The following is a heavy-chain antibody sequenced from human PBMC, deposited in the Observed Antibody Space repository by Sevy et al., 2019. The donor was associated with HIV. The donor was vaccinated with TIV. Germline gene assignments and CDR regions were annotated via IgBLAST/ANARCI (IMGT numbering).Heavy chain of an antibody. CDR1: GITVSSSY. D-gene: IGHD2-21*02. Sequence: GGSLRLSCAASGITVSSSYMSWVRQAPGKGLEWVSNIYTTGNTDYADSVKGRFTLSRDSSKNTVYLQMNSLRAEDTALYYCARGRGPYCGGDCGFDSWGQGTLVTVSS. CDR2: IYTTGNT. J-gene: IGHJ4*02. V-gene: IGHV3-53*01. CDR3: ARGRGPYCGGDCGFDS.